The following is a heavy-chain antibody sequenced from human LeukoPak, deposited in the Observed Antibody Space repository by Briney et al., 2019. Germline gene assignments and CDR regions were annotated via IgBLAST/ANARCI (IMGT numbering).Heavy chain of an antibody. CDR3: TADKRPGELLYPFDI. V-gene: IGHV3-15*07. CDR1: GFTFSSYA. Sequence: GGSLRLSCAASGFTFSSYAMHWVRQAPGKGLEWVGRVKSTGVGGATDYAAPVKGRFTISRDDSKNTVFLQMNSLKTEDTAIYYCTADKRPGELLYPFDIWGQGTMVTVSS. D-gene: IGHD1-7*01. CDR2: VKSTGVGGAT. J-gene: IGHJ3*02.